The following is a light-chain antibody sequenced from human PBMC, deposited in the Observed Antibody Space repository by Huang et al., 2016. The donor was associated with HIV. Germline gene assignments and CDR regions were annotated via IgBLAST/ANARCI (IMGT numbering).Light chain of an antibody. J-gene: IGKJ1*01. CDR2: EAS. CDR1: QSLSSW. V-gene: IGKV1-5*01. Sequence: DIQMTQSPSTLSASVGDRVTITCRASQSLSSWLACYQQKTGKAPKLLISEASRLESGGPSRFSGSGSGTEFSLTISSLQPDNFATYYCQQYNSYPWTFGQGTKVEIK. CDR3: QQYNSYPWT.